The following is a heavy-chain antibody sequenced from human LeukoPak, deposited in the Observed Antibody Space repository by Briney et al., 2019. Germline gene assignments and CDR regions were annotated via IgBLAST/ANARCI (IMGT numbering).Heavy chain of an antibody. Sequence: PGGSLRLSCAASGFTFSSYGMHWVRQAPGKGLEWVAVIWYDGSNKYYADSVKGRFTISRDNSKNTLYLQMNSLRAEDTAVYYCAREGGAVTTYYFDYWGQGTLVTVSS. V-gene: IGHV3-33*01. CDR3: AREGGAVTTYYFDY. D-gene: IGHD4-17*01. CDR2: IWYDGSNK. J-gene: IGHJ4*02. CDR1: GFTFSSYG.